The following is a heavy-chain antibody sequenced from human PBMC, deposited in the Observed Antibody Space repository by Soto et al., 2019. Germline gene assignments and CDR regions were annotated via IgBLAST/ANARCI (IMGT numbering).Heavy chain of an antibody. CDR1: GGTFGSYT. J-gene: IGHJ4*02. D-gene: IGHD3-10*01. CDR2: IIPILGIA. V-gene: IGHV1-69*08. CDR3: ARDPPKNGSPADY. Sequence: QVQLVQSGAEVKKPGSSVKVSCKASGGTFGSYTISWVRQAPGQGLEWMGRIIPILGIANYAQKFQGRVTITADKSTSTAYMELSSLRSEDTAVYYCARDPPKNGSPADYWGQGTLVTVSS.